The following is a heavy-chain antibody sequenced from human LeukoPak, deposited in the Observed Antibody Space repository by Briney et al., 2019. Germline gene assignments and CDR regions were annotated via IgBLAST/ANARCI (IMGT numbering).Heavy chain of an antibody. CDR1: GYTFTSYY. J-gene: IGHJ3*02. CDR3: ARVPAMIAKGPEGHAFDI. CDR2: IIPSGGST. D-gene: IGHD3-22*01. V-gene: IGHV1-46*01. Sequence: ASVKVSCKASGYTFTSYYMHWVRQAPGQGLEWMGIIIPSGGSTSYAQKFQGRVTMTRDTSTSTVYMELSSLRSGDTAVYYCARVPAMIAKGPEGHAFDIWGQGTMVTVSS.